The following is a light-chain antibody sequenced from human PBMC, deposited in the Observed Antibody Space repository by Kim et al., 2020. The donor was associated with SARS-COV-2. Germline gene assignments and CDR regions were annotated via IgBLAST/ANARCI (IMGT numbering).Light chain of an antibody. CDR1: QSVGSN. CDR2: GAS. V-gene: IGKV3-15*01. J-gene: IGKJ2*01. Sequence: VSPAESATLSCRARQSVGSNLAWYQQRPGQAPRLLISGASTRATGVPARFSGSGSGTEFTLTISSPQSEDFAVYYCQQYNRWPPYIFGQGTKLEI. CDR3: QQYNRWPPYI.